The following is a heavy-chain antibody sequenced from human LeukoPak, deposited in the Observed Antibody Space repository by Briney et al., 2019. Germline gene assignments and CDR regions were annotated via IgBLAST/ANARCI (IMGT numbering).Heavy chain of an antibody. CDR2: ISWNGDTI. J-gene: IGHJ5*02. Sequence: PGGSLRLSCAASGFDFYNYLMHWVRQAPGKGPEWVSEISWNGDTIGYADSVKGRFIIPRDNARKSLYLQMNNLRPEDTALYYCASTYGSGSYLHSWGQGTLVTVSS. V-gene: IGHV3-9*01. CDR3: ASTYGSGSYLHS. CDR1: GFDFYNYL. D-gene: IGHD3-10*01.